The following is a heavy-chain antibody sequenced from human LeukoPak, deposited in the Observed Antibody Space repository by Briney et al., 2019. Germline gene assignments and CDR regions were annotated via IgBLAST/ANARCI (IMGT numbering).Heavy chain of an antibody. CDR1: GFTFTTYG. CDR3: ARWPYSSSYYFDY. D-gene: IGHD6-6*01. J-gene: IGHJ4*02. CDR2: ITSGTTYI. V-gene: IGHV3-21*01. Sequence: GGSLRLSCAASGFTFTTYGMHWVRQAPGKGLEWVSSITSGTTYIYYADSVRGRFTLSRDNAKNSLYLQMNSLRAEDTAVYYCARWPYSSSYYFDYWGQGTLVTVSS.